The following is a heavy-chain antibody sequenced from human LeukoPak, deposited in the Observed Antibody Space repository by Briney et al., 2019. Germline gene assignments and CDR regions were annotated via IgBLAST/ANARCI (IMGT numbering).Heavy chain of an antibody. CDR3: ARARKGYYYDSSGYGDFDY. CDR1: GGTFSSYA. CDR2: IIPIFGTA. V-gene: IGHV1-69*05. J-gene: IGHJ4*02. D-gene: IGHD3-22*01. Sequence: SVKVSCKASGGTFSSYAISWVRQAPGQGLEWMGRIIPIFGTANYAQKLQGRVTITTDESTSTAYMELSSLRSEDTAVYYCARARKGYYYDSSGYGDFDYWGQGTLVTVSS.